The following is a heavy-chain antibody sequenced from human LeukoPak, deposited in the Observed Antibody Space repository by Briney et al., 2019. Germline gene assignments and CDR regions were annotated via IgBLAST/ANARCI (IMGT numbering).Heavy chain of an antibody. Sequence: PWETLSLTCTVSGGSISYYYWSWIRQSPGKGLEWIGYIYYSGTTNYNPSLKSRVTISVDTSKNQFSLQLRSVTAADTAVYYCAREDPQTTVPEGMDVWGQGTTVTVSS. V-gene: IGHV4-59*01. J-gene: IGHJ6*02. D-gene: IGHD4-17*01. CDR2: IYYSGTT. CDR3: AREDPQTTVPEGMDV. CDR1: GGSISYYY.